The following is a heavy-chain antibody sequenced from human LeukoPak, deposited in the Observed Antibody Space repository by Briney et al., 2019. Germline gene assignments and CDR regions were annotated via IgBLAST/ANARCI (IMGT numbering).Heavy chain of an antibody. CDR1: GGSFSGYY. Sequence: SETLSLTCAVYGGSFSGYYWSWIRQPPVKGLEWIGEINHNGRTNYNPSLQSRVTISVDTSKNQFSLRLSSVSAADTAVYYCVGLRNQQNTFYKTNWFDPWGQGTLVTVSS. CDR2: INHNGRT. D-gene: IGHD1-14*01. J-gene: IGHJ5*02. V-gene: IGHV4-34*01. CDR3: VGLRNQQNTFYKTNWFDP.